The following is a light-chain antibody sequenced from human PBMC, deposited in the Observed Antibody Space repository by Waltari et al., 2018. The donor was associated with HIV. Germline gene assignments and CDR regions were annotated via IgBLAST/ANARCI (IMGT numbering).Light chain of an antibody. V-gene: IGKV3-15*01. J-gene: IGKJ1*01. CDR1: QRVDSH. CDR3: QPYNSWPWT. Sequence: EIVLTQSPDTLSVSPGERVTLSCRASQRVDSHFAWYQQKPGQAPSPLIFGTSSRAAGIPARISGSESETESTLTISSLPSEDFAVYYCQPYNSWPWTFGQGTKVEVK. CDR2: GTS.